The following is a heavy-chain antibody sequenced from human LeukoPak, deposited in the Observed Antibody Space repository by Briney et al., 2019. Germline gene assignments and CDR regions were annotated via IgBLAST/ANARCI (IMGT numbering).Heavy chain of an antibody. D-gene: IGHD5-24*01. J-gene: IGHJ3*02. Sequence: GGSLRLSCAASGFTFDSYGMNWVRQAPGKGLEWVSGISGSGVYTYYADSVKGRFTISRDNSKNTLYLVMNSLRVEDTAVYYCAKAVDLATISVDIWGQGTMVTVSS. CDR2: ISGSGVYT. V-gene: IGHV3-23*01. CDR1: GFTFDSYG. CDR3: AKAVDLATISVDI.